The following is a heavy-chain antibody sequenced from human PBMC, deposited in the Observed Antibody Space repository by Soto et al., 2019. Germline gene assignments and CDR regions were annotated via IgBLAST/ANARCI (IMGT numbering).Heavy chain of an antibody. CDR3: AHSQRGPRDF. V-gene: IGHV2-5*02. J-gene: IGHJ4*02. Sequence: QITLKESGPPLVRPTQTLTLTCTFSGFSLSTTGVAVAWIRQPPGEALKWLALIYWDDDKRYNSSLKSRLTITKDTSRDQVVLAMTNMDPMDTATYFCAHSQRGPRDFWGPGILVTVSS. D-gene: IGHD5-12*01. CDR1: GFSLSTTGVA. CDR2: IYWDDDK.